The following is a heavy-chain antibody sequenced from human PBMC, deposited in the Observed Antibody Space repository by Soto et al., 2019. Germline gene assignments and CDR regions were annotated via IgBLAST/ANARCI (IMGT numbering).Heavy chain of an antibody. CDR1: GGTFSSYA. D-gene: IGHD2-2*01. CDR2: IIPIFGTA. Sequence: SVKVSCKASGGTFSSYAISWVRQAPGQGLEWMGGIIPIFGTANYAQKFQGRVTITADKSTSTAYMELSSLRSEDTAVYYCARPQSINQLYNWFDPWGQGTLVTVS. J-gene: IGHJ5*02. V-gene: IGHV1-69*06. CDR3: ARPQSINQLYNWFDP.